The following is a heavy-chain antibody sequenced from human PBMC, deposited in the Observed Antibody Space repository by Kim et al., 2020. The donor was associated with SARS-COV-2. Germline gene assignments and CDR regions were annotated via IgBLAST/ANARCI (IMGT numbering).Heavy chain of an antibody. CDR1: GFTFSSYA. V-gene: IGHV3-23*01. D-gene: IGHD3-22*01. CDR2: ITGGGDTT. CDR3: AKTSYYYDSSGYFYFEY. Sequence: GGSLRLSCAISGFTFSSYAMTWVRQAPGKGLEWVSAITGGGDTTYYADSVKGRFTVSRDNSKNTLYLQMNNLRAEDTAVYYCAKTSYYYDSSGYFYFEYWGRGT. J-gene: IGHJ4*02.